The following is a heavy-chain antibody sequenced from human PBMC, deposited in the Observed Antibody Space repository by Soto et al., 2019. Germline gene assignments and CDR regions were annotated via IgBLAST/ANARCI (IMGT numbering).Heavy chain of an antibody. V-gene: IGHV3-30*04. Sequence: QVQLVESGGGVVQPGRSLRLSCAASGFTFNSFTMHWVRQAPGKGLEWVAVISHDGSHKYTADSVKGRFTIFRDDPKNTLYLQMNSLRVEDTAIYYCATWEERYFQDWGQGTLVTVSS. CDR2: ISHDGSHK. J-gene: IGHJ1*01. D-gene: IGHD1-26*01. CDR1: GFTFNSFT. CDR3: ATWEERYFQD.